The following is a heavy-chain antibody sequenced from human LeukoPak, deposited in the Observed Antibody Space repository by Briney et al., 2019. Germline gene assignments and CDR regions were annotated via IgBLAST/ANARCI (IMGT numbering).Heavy chain of an antibody. D-gene: IGHD2-2*01. Sequence: SGPTLVNPTQTLTLTCTFSGVSLSTSGVGGGWIRQPPGKALEWLALSYWNDDTRSGPYVKSRLTSTNDTSKNQVVLTMPNMDPLDTATYYCAHAPYCSSPSCYPGAFDIWGQRTMVTVS. CDR1: GVSLSTSGVG. V-gene: IGHV2-5*01. CDR2: SYWNDDT. J-gene: IGHJ3*02. CDR3: AHAPYCSSPSCYPGAFDI.